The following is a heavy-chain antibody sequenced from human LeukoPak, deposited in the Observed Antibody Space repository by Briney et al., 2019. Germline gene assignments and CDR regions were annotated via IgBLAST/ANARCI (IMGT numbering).Heavy chain of an antibody. V-gene: IGHV3-30*02. CDR1: GFTFSSYE. Sequence: GGSLRLSCAASGFTFSSYEMNWVRQAPGKGLEWVAYIRYDGSQKYYGDSVKGRFTISRDNSKNTVYLQMNSLRDEDTAVYYCARDLLSLPHKYFDSWGQGTLVTVSS. J-gene: IGHJ4*02. CDR3: ARDLLSLPHKYFDS. D-gene: IGHD3-16*01. CDR2: IRYDGSQK.